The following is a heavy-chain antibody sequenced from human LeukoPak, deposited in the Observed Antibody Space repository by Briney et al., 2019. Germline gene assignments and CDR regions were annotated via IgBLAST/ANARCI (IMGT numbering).Heavy chain of an antibody. Sequence: GGPLRLSCAASGFTFSTYSMNWVRQAPGKGLEWVSSISSSSSYIYYADSVKGRFTISRDNAKNSLYLQMNSLRAEDTAVYYCARGGYSYDFDCWGQGTLVTVSS. CDR3: ARGGYSYDFDC. CDR1: GFTFSTYS. D-gene: IGHD5-18*01. J-gene: IGHJ4*02. CDR2: ISSSSSYI. V-gene: IGHV3-21*01.